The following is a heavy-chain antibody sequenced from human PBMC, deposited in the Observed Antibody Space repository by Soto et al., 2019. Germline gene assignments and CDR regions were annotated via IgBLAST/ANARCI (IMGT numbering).Heavy chain of an antibody. D-gene: IGHD2-15*01. V-gene: IGHV3-23*01. Sequence: EVQLLESGGGLVQPGGSLRLSCEASGFTFSSYAMSWVRQAPGKGLEWVSAISGSGGSIYYADSVKGRFTISRDNSKNTLYRQMNSLCAEDTAVYYWAKDGAVVVVAPVFAPRWGQGTLVTVSS. CDR3: AKDGAVVVVAPVFAPR. CDR2: ISGSGGSI. CDR1: GFTFSSYA. J-gene: IGHJ4*02.